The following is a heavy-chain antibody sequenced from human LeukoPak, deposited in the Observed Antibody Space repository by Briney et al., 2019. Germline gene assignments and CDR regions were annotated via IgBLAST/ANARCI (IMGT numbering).Heavy chain of an antibody. Sequence: GGSLRLSCAAAGFTLSKYWMHWVRQAPGKGLTWVSRISSDGTTTAYADSVKGRFTISRDSAKIMLYLQMNSLRVEDTAMYYCASPGDNYAILGLDYWGQGTLVTVSS. V-gene: IGHV3-74*01. CDR3: ASPGDNYAILGLDY. D-gene: IGHD3-9*01. J-gene: IGHJ4*02. CDR1: GFTLSKYW. CDR2: ISSDGTTT.